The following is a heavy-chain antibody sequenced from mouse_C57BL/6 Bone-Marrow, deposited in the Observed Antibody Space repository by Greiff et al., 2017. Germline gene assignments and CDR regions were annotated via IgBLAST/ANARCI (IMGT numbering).Heavy chain of an antibody. V-gene: IGHV5-17*01. D-gene: IGHD4-1*01. CDR1: GFTFSDYG. CDR2: ISSGSSTI. J-gene: IGHJ2*01. CDR3: ARPSNSYFDY. Sequence: EVNVVESGGGLVKPGGSLKLCCAASGFTFSDYGMHWVRQAPEKGLEWVAYISSGSSTIYYADTVKGRFTISRDNAKNTLFLQMTSLRSEDTAMYYCARPSNSYFDYWGQGTTLTVSS.